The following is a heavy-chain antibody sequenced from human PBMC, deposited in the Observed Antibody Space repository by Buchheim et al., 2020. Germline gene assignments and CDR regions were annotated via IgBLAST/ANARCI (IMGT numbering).Heavy chain of an antibody. CDR3: AKGGQASLLAEDV. V-gene: IGHV3-30*18. CDR1: GFTFGHFG. Sequence: QVQLVESGGGVVQPGGSLRLSCAASGFTFGHFGTHWVRQAPGKGLEWVALISYDGSSQHYADSVKGRFTISRDNSKNTLYLQMNSLRAEDTAVYYCAKGGQASLLAEDVWGQGTT. J-gene: IGHJ6*02. CDR2: ISYDGSSQ. D-gene: IGHD3-10*01.